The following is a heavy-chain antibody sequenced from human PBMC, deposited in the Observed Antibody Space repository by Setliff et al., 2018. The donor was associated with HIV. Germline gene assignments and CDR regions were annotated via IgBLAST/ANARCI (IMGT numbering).Heavy chain of an antibody. J-gene: IGHJ3*02. V-gene: IGHV1-2*06. CDR1: GYTFTGYF. CDR3: ARVSSFNKIIREAFDI. CDR2: INPNRGDT. D-gene: IGHD3-10*01. Sequence: ASVKVSCKASGYTFTGYFIHWVRQAPGQGLEWMGQINPNRGDTKYHHKFADRLIMSRDTSLTTVYMELTSLRSDDTAVYYCARVSSFNKIIREAFDIWGQETLVTVTS.